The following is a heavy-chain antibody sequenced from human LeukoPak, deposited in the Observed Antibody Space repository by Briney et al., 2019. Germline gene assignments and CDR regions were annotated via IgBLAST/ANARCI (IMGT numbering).Heavy chain of an antibody. J-gene: IGHJ3*02. D-gene: IGHD6-19*01. CDR1: GFSLTNAW. Sequence: GGSLRLSCAASGFSLTNAWMIWVRQAPGKGLEWVGRIKRKTDGGTTDYAAPVIGRFTILRDDSKNTLYLQMNSLETEDTAVYYCTTEYRHSSGWYGAFDIWGQGTMVTVSS. CDR2: IKRKTDGGTT. CDR3: TTEYRHSSGWYGAFDI. V-gene: IGHV3-15*01.